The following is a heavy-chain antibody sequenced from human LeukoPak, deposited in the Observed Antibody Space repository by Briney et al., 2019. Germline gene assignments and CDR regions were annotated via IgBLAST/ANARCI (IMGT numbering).Heavy chain of an antibody. V-gene: IGHV3-21*01. CDR2: ISSSSSYI. CDR3: AKVSRNGRRKDCTNGVCSTEDDAFDI. Sequence: PGGSLRLSCAASGFTFSSYGMNWARQAPGKGLEWVSSISSSSSYIYYADSVKGRFTISRDNAKNSLYLQMNSLRAEDTAVYYCAKVSRNGRRKDCTNGVCSTEDDAFDIWGQGTMVTVSS. D-gene: IGHD2-8*01. CDR1: GFTFSSYG. J-gene: IGHJ3*02.